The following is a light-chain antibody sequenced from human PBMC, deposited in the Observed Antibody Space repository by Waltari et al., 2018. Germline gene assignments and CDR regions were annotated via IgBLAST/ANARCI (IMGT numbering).Light chain of an antibody. CDR1: ALTDQY. V-gene: IGLV3-25*03. CDR2: KYT. Sequence: SYELTQPPSVTVSPGQTARIACSGDALTDQYVHWYQQRPGRAPGVVIYKYTKRPSGIPERFSGSSSGKTVTLTISGVQAEDESDYYCQSADSTGSDVVFGGGTKLTVL. J-gene: IGLJ2*01. CDR3: QSADSTGSDVV.